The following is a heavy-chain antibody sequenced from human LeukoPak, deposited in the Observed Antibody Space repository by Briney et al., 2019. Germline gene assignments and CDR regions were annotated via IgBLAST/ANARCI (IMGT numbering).Heavy chain of an antibody. CDR3: TTGYYYGSGSSLTY. V-gene: IGHV3-15*01. CDR2: IKSKTDGGTT. CDR1: GFTFSNAW. Sequence: GGSLRLSCAASGFTFSNAWMSWVRQAPGKGLEWVGRIKSKTDGGTTDYAAPVKGRFTISRDDSKNTLYLQMNSLKTEDTAVYYCTTGYYYGSGSSLTYWGQGTLVTVSS. J-gene: IGHJ4*02. D-gene: IGHD3-10*01.